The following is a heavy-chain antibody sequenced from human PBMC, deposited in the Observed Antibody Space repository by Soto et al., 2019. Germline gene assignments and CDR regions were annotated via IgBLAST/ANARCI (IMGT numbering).Heavy chain of an antibody. J-gene: IGHJ4*02. V-gene: IGHV4-30-2*01. Sequence: PSETLYLTCAVSGGSISSGGYSWSWIRQPPGKGLEWIGYIYHSGSTYYNPSLKSRVTISVDRSKNQFSLKLSSVTAADTAVYYCARESEQFSASSSWYYFDYWGQGTLVTVSS. CDR1: GGSISSGGYS. D-gene: IGHD6-13*01. CDR2: IYHSGST. CDR3: ARESEQFSASSSWYYFDY.